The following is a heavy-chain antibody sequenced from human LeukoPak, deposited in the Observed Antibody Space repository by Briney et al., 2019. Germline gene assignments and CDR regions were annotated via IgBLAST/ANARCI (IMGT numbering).Heavy chain of an antibody. D-gene: IGHD3-3*02. CDR1: GFTFDDYA. Sequence: GGSLRLSCAASGFTFDDYAMQWVRQAPGKGLEWVASISWSSGSIDYADSVKGRFTISRDSSKNTLSLQMNDLRAEDTAVYYCARVGDHFHWYLDLWGRGTMVTVSS. CDR2: ISWSSGSI. V-gene: IGHV3-9*01. J-gene: IGHJ2*01. CDR3: ARVGDHFHWYLDL.